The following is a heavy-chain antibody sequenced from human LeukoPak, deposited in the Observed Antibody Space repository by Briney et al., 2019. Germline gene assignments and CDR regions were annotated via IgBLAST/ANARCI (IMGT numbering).Heavy chain of an antibody. V-gene: IGHV3-7*01. CDR1: GFTFSSYW. CDR3: ARVMSASVWRSYGSYYYYYYMDI. D-gene: IGHD3-16*01. Sequence: GGSLRLSCAASGFTFSSYWMSWVRQAPGKGLEWVANIKQEGSEKYSVDSVEGRFTISRDNAKNSLYMQMNSLRAEDTAVYYCARVMSASVWRSYGSYYYYYYMDIWGKGTTVTVSS. J-gene: IGHJ6*03. CDR2: IKQEGSEK.